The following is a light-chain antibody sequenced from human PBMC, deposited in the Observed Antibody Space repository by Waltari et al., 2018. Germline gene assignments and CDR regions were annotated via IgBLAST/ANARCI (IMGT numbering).Light chain of an antibody. J-gene: IGLJ3*02. CDR1: SSDVGGYNY. CDR2: DVS. V-gene: IGLV2-11*01. CDR3: CSYAGSYTWV. Sequence: QSALTQPRSVSGSPGQSVTISCTGTSSDVGGYNYVSWYQQHPGKAPKLMIYDVSKRPSGVPDRFSGSHSGNTASLTISGLQAEDEADYYCCSYAGSYTWVFGGGTKLTVL.